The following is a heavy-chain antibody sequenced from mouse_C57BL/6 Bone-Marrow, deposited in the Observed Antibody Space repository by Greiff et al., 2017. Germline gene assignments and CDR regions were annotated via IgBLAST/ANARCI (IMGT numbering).Heavy chain of an antibody. CDR2: ISSGSSTI. V-gene: IGHV5-17*01. Sequence: DVKLVESGGGLVKPGGSLKLSCAASGFTFSDYGMHWVRQAPEKGLEWVAYISSGSSTIYYADTVKGRFTISSDNAKDTLSLQMTSLRFEDTAMYYCARDHYYGSRLAYWGQGTTLTVSA. D-gene: IGHD1-1*01. CDR1: GFTFSDYG. CDR3: ARDHYYGSRLAY. J-gene: IGHJ2*01.